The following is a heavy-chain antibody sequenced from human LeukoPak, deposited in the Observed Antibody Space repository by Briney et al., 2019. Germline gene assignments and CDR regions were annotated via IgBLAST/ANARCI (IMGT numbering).Heavy chain of an antibody. D-gene: IGHD3-22*01. Sequence: GGSLRLSCAASGFTFDDYAMHWVRQVPGEGLEWVSGISWNSGSIGYADSVKGRFTISRDNAKNSLYLQMNSLRAEDTALYYCAKQAYYYDSSGYYYMFDAFDIWGQGTMVTVSS. V-gene: IGHV3-9*01. CDR1: GFTFDDYA. CDR2: ISWNSGSI. J-gene: IGHJ3*02. CDR3: AKQAYYYDSSGYYYMFDAFDI.